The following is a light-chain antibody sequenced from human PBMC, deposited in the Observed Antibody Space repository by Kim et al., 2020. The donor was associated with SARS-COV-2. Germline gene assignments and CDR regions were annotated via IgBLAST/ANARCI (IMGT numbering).Light chain of an antibody. CDR2: KAS. CDR1: QSISSW. J-gene: IGKJ2*01. V-gene: IGKV1-5*03. Sequence: DIQMTQSPSTLSASVGDRVTITCRASQSISSWLAWYQQKPGKAPKLLIYKASSLESGVPSRFSGSGSGTEFTFTISSLQPDDFATYYCQQYNSYTFGQGTKLEI. CDR3: QQYNSYT.